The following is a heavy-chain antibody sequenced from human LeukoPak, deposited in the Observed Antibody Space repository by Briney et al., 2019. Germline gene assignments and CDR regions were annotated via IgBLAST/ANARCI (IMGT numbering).Heavy chain of an antibody. CDR2: IIPIFGTA. CDR1: GGTFSSYA. CDR3: ARGHSSGWSTPVDP. J-gene: IGHJ5*02. V-gene: IGHV1-69*05. D-gene: IGHD6-19*01. Sequence: ASVKVSCKASGGTFSSYAISWVRQAPGQGLEWMGGIIPIFGTANYAQKFQGRVTITTDESTSTAYMELSSLRSEDTAVYYCARGHSSGWSTPVDPWGQGTLVTVSS.